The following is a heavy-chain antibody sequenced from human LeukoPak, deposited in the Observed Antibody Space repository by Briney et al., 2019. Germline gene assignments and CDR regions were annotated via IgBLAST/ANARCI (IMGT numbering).Heavy chain of an antibody. D-gene: IGHD4-17*01. Sequence: GGSLRLSCVGSDFPFANYAMTWVRLTPGKGLEWVSSIKGGGSYAMYADSVSGRFTTSRDNSRNTIFLQMTSLRAEDTAIYYCGRDPNGDYIGAFEFWGLGTLVSVSS. CDR3: GRDPNGDYIGAFEF. V-gene: IGHV3-23*01. CDR2: IKGGGSYA. J-gene: IGHJ3*01. CDR1: DFPFANYA.